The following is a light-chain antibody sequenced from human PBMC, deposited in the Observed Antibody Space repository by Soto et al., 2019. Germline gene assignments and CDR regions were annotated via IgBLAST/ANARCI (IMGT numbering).Light chain of an antibody. Sequence: QSVLTQPASVSGSPGQSITISCTGTSSDFCVYGYVSWYQQHPGKAHKLIIYDVSNRPSGVSIRFSGSKSGNTASLIISWLQAEDEADYYCSSYERSNTYGFGTGTKVTVL. CDR2: DVS. V-gene: IGLV2-14*03. J-gene: IGLJ1*01. CDR3: SSYERSNTYG. CDR1: SSDFCVYGY.